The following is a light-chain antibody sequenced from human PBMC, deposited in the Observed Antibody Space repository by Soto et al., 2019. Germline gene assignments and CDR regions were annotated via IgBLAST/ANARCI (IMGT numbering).Light chain of an antibody. Sequence: QSVLTQPPSASGTPGQRVTISCSGIIYNIGSNYVYWYQQLPGTAPKLLIYSNNQRPSEVPDRFSGSQSVTSASLAISVLRSEDEAYYYCAAWDDSLSGWVLGGGTKVTVL. CDR1: IYNIGSNY. V-gene: IGLV1-47*02. J-gene: IGLJ3*02. CDR3: AAWDDSLSGWV. CDR2: SNN.